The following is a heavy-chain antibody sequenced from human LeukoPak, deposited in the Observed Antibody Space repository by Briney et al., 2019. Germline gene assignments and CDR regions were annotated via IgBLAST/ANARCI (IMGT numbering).Heavy chain of an antibody. CDR1: GFTFSSYA. J-gene: IGHJ6*03. CDR3: VRTIAAATVGNYYYYYMDV. CDR2: ISYDGSNK. D-gene: IGHD6-13*01. V-gene: IGHV3-30*04. Sequence: PGRSLRLSCAASGFTFSSYAMHWVRQAPGKGLEWVAVISYDGSNKYYADSVKGRFTISRDNSKNTLYLQMNSLRAEDTAVYYCVRTIAAATVGNYYYYYMDVWGKGTTVTVSS.